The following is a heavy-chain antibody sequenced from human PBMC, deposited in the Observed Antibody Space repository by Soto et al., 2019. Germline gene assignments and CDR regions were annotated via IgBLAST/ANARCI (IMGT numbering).Heavy chain of an antibody. J-gene: IGHJ1*01. Sequence: GGSLRLSCAASGFTFSNNYMNWVRQAPGKGLEWVSIIYSGGDTYYADSVKGRFTISRDNSKNTLNLQMNSLRVEDTAIYYCARGYYDSSGYYPGYFQQWGQGTLVTVSS. CDR1: GFTFSNNY. CDR2: IYSGGDT. CDR3: ARGYYDSSGYYPGYFQQ. V-gene: IGHV3-66*01. D-gene: IGHD3-22*01.